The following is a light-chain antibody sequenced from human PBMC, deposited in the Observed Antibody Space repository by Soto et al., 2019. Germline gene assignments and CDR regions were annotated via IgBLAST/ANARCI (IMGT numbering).Light chain of an antibody. Sequence: AIQSTQSRSSLSASVADRVPITCRASQGISSALAWYQQKPGKAPKLLIYDASSLESGVPSRFSGSGSGTDFTLTNSSLQPEDFATYYCQQFNNYPLTFGQGTRLEIK. CDR2: DAS. V-gene: IGKV1D-13*01. J-gene: IGKJ5*01. CDR1: QGISSA. CDR3: QQFNNYPLT.